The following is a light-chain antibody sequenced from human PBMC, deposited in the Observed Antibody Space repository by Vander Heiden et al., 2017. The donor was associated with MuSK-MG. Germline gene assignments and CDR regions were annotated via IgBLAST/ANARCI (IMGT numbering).Light chain of an antibody. CDR3: LLRGNWLL. Sequence: RASPTVSSYLAWYQQKPGQPPRLLIYDTSKRATGIPARFTGSGPGTDFTLTISSLEPEDSAVYFCLLRGNWLLFGGGTKVEIK. CDR2: DTS. V-gene: IGKV3-11*01. J-gene: IGKJ4*01. CDR1: PTVSSY.